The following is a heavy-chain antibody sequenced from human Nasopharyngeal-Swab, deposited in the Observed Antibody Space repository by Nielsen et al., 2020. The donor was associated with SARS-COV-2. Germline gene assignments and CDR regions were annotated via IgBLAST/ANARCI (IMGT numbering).Heavy chain of an antibody. CDR3: AKGGGYSYYYGMDV. D-gene: IGHD5-18*01. J-gene: IGHJ6*02. Sequence: GGSLRLSCAASGFTFSSYAMSWVRQAPGKGLEWVSAISGGSTYYADSVKGRFTISRDNSKNTLYLQMNSLRAEDTAVYYCAKGGGYSYYYGMDVWGQGTTVTVSS. CDR2: ISGGST. CDR1: GFTFSSYA. V-gene: IGHV3-23*01.